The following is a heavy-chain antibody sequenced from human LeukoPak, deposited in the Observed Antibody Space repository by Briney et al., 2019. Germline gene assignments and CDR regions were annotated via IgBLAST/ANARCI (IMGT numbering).Heavy chain of an antibody. CDR3: ARERYVDYGDYNRYFQH. J-gene: IGHJ1*01. CDR1: GYTLTSYG. Sequence: GASVKVSCKASGYTLTSYGISWVRQAPGQGLEWMGWISAYNGNTNYAQKLQGRVTITTDTSTSTAYMELRSLRSDDTADYSCARERYVDYGDYNRYFQHWGQGTLVTVSS. CDR2: ISAYNGNT. D-gene: IGHD4-17*01. V-gene: IGHV1-18*01.